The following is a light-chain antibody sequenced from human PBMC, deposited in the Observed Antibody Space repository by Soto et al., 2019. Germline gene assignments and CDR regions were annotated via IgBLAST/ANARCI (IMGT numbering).Light chain of an antibody. CDR2: GNS. V-gene: IGLV1-40*01. CDR3: QSYDSSLSAYVV. J-gene: IGLJ2*01. Sequence: QAVVTQPPSVSRAPGQRVTISCTGSSSNIGAGYDVHWYQQLPGTAPKLLIYGNSNRPSGVPDRFSGSKSGTSASLAITGLQAEDEADYYCQSYDSSLSAYVVFGGGTQLTVL. CDR1: SSNIGAGYD.